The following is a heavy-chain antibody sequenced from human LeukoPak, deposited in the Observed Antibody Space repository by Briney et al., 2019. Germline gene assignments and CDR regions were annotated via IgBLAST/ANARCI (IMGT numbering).Heavy chain of an antibody. D-gene: IGHD6-6*01. CDR3: AGRVELDYFDY. CDR2: IYYSGST. V-gene: IGHV4-39*01. Sequence: SETLSLTXTVSGGSISSSSYYWGWIRQPPGKGLEWIGSIYYSGSTYYNPSLKSRVTISVDTSKNQFSLKLSSVTAADTAVYYCAGRVELDYFDYWGQGTLVTVSS. CDR1: GGSISSSSYY. J-gene: IGHJ4*02.